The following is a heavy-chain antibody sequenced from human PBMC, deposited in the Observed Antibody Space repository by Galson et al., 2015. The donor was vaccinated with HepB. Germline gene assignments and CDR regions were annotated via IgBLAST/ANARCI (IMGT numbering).Heavy chain of an antibody. Sequence: SLRLSGAASGFTFTKSGMHWVRQAPGKGLEWMAVIWSDGTHKYYADSVRGRFSISRDNTNKTLYLHMNSLRAEDTAVYYCAKDAYKSSYYFDSWGQGILVTVSS. V-gene: IGHV3-33*06. CDR3: AKDAYKSSYYFDS. CDR1: GFTFTKSG. J-gene: IGHJ4*02. D-gene: IGHD3-16*01. CDR2: IWSDGTHK.